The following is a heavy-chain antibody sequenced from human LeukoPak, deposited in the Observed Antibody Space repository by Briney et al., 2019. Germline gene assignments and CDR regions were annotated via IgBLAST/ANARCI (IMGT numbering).Heavy chain of an antibody. CDR1: GFTVSSNY. D-gene: IGHD1-7*01. J-gene: IGHJ4*02. Sequence: GGSLRLSCAASGFTVSSNYKSWVRQAPGKGLEWVSVIYSGGSTYYADSVKGRFTISRDNSKNTLYLQMNSLRAEDTAVYYCARTRIPSSRTYYFDYWGQGTLVTVSS. V-gene: IGHV3-66*01. CDR2: IYSGGST. CDR3: ARTRIPSSRTYYFDY.